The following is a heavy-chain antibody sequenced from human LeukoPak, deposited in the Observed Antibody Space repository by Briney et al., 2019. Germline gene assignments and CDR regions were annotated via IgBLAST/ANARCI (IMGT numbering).Heavy chain of an antibody. D-gene: IGHD2/OR15-2a*01. CDR3: ARVRDYLFDY. Sequence: GASVKVSCKASGYTFTSHGISWVRQAPGQGLEWMGWIRPSTGDTDYALNLQGRVTMTTDTSTSTAYMELRSLRSDGTAVYYCARVRDYLFDYWGQGTLVTVSS. CDR2: IRPSTGDT. V-gene: IGHV1-18*01. J-gene: IGHJ4*02. CDR1: GYTFTSHG.